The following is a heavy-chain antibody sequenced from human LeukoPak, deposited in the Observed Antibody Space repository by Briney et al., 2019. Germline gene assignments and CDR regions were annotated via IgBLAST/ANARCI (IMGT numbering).Heavy chain of an antibody. CDR3: ASRGEVGATALYYFDY. D-gene: IGHD1-26*01. V-gene: IGHV4-4*07. CDR1: GGSISSYY. J-gene: IGHJ4*02. CDR2: IYTSGST. Sequence: SETLSLTCTVSGGSISSYYWSWIRQPAGKGLEWIGRIYTSGSTNYNPSLKSRVTMSVDTSKNQFSLKLSSVTAADTAVYYCASRGEVGATALYYFDYWGQGTLVTVSS.